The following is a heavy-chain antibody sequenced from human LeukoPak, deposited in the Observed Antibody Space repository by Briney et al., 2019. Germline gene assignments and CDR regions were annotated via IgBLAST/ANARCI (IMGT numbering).Heavy chain of an antibody. Sequence: PGGSLRLSCAASGFTFSNAWMSWVRQAPGKGLEWVGRIKSKTDGGTTDYAAPVKGRFTISRDDSKNTLYLQMNSLKTEDTAVYYCTTDIQSIAAAEVWYYYYYMDVWGKGTTVTISS. D-gene: IGHD6-13*01. V-gene: IGHV3-15*01. J-gene: IGHJ6*03. CDR3: TTDIQSIAAAEVWYYYYYMDV. CDR1: GFTFSNAW. CDR2: IKSKTDGGTT.